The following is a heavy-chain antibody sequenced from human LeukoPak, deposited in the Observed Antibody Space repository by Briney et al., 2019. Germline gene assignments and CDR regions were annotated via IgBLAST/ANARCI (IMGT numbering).Heavy chain of an antibody. V-gene: IGHV3-23*01. D-gene: IGHD4-17*01. CDR1: GFTFSSYA. Sequence: PGGSLRLSCAATGFTFSSYAMSWVRQAPGKGLECVSASTGSGATTYYADSVMGRFTISRDNSKNTLYLQMNSLRAEDTAVYYCAKLQSYGLRTYYGMDVWGQGTTVTVSS. J-gene: IGHJ6*02. CDR3: AKLQSYGLRTYYGMDV. CDR2: STGSGATT.